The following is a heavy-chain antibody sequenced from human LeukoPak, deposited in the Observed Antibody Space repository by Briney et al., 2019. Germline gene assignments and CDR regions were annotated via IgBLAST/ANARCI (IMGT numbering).Heavy chain of an antibody. V-gene: IGHV3-23*01. CDR3: AKKEWFGELPFDY. CDR1: GFTFSSYA. J-gene: IGHJ4*02. Sequence: GGSLRLSCAASGFTFSSYAMSWVRQAPGKGLEWVSAISGSGGSTYYADSVKGRFTISRDNSKNTLYLQMNSLRAEDTTVYYCAKKEWFGELPFDYWGQGTLVTVSS. CDR2: ISGSGGST. D-gene: IGHD3-10*01.